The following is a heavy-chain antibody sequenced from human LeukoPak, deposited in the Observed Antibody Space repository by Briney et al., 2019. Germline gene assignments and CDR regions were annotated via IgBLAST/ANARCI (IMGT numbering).Heavy chain of an antibody. CDR3: ARSARDSEYTNMDS. V-gene: IGHV3-66*01. J-gene: IGHJ4*02. CDR1: GVTVTSNY. D-gene: IGHD5-18*01. Sequence: HPGGSLRLSCAASGVTVTSNYMSWFRQAPGKGLEWVSLIYSGGSTYYADSVKGRFTFSRDNSKNTLHLQMNSLRAEDTAVYYCARSARDSEYTNMDSWGQGTLVTVSS. CDR2: IYSGGST.